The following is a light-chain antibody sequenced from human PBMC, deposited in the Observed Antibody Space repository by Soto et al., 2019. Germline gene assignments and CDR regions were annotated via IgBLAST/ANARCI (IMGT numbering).Light chain of an antibody. CDR3: CSYAGTYTVV. V-gene: IGLV2-11*01. J-gene: IGLJ2*01. CDR2: DVS. CDR1: TSEVGGYNY. Sequence: QSALTQPRSVSGSPGQSVTISCTGTTSEVGGYNYVSWYQQHPGKAPKLMIYDVSKRPSGVPDGFSGSKSGNTASLTISGLQAEDEADYYCCSYAGTYTVVFGGGTKLTVL.